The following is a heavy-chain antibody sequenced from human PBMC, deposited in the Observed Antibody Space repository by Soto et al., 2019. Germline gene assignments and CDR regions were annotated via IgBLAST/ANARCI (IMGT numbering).Heavy chain of an antibody. V-gene: IGHV2-26*01. CDR1: GFSLSTGKVG. Sequence: HVTLKESGPVLVKPTETLTLTCTVSGFSLSTGKVGVRWIRQPPGKAMAWLAHIFSNDENSYRTSLKSRLTISEDTSKSQVVLTMTNVDPVDTATYYCARILFGRSVAGGYFYMDVWGKGTTVTVSS. D-gene: IGHD6-19*01. CDR2: IFSNDEN. J-gene: IGHJ6*03. CDR3: ARILFGRSVAGGYFYMDV.